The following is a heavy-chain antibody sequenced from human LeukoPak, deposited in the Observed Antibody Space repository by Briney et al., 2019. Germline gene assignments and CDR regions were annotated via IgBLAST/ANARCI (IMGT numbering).Heavy chain of an antibody. D-gene: IGHD2-15*01. CDR2: IYYSGST. J-gene: IGHJ5*02. V-gene: IGHV4-59*01. Sequence: SETLSLTCTVSGGSISSYYWSWIRQPPGKGLEWIGYIYYSGSTNYNPSLKSRVTISVDTSKNQFSLKLSSVTAADTAVYYCARTKNCSGGSCYPTNWFDPWGQGTLVTVSS. CDR3: ARTKNCSGGSCYPTNWFDP. CDR1: GGSISSYY.